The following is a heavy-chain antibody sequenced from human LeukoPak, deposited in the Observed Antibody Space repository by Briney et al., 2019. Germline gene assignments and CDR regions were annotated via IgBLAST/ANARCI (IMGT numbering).Heavy chain of an antibody. CDR1: GFTFSSYA. Sequence: PGGSLRLSCAASGFTFSSYAMSWVRQAPGKGLEWVSAISGSGGSTYYADSVKGRLTISRDNSKNTLYLQMNSLRAEDTAVYYCAKTPLLNFGYSYGYFDYWGQGTLVTVSS. CDR2: ISGSGGST. V-gene: IGHV3-23*01. D-gene: IGHD5-18*01. CDR3: AKTPLLNFGYSYGYFDY. J-gene: IGHJ4*02.